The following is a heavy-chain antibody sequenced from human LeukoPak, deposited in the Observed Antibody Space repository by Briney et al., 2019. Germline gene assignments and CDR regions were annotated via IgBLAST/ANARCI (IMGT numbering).Heavy chain of an antibody. CDR3: ARTRANWNDPRDY. Sequence: PSETLSLTCAVYGGSFSGYYWSWIRQPPGKGLEWIGEINHSGSTNYNPSLKSRVTISVDTSKNQFSLKLSSVTAADTAVYCCARTRANWNDPRDYWGQGTLVTVSS. V-gene: IGHV4-34*01. D-gene: IGHD1-1*01. CDR1: GGSFSGYY. J-gene: IGHJ4*02. CDR2: INHSGST.